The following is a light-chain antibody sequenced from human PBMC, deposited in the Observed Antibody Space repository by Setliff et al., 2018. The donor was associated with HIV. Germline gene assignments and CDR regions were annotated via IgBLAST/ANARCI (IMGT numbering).Light chain of an antibody. CDR1: SGDVGFYNF. V-gene: IGLV2-14*01. Sequence: QSALTQPASVSGSPGQSITISCTGTSGDVGFYNFVSWYQLHPGKAPKLIIYEVSNRPSGVSNRFSGSKSGNTASLTISGLQPEDGADYYCSSYTNSVTVVFGTGTKVTVL. J-gene: IGLJ1*01. CDR3: SSYTNSVTVV. CDR2: EVS.